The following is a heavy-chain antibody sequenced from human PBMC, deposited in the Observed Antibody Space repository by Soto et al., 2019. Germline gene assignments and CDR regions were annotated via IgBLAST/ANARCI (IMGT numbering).Heavy chain of an antibody. CDR2: INPNSGGT. CDR1: GYTFTGYY. V-gene: IGHV1-2*04. D-gene: IGHD1-26*01. J-gene: IGHJ6*02. CDR3: ARDRLVGATTYYYYGMDV. Sequence: VKVSCKASGYTFTGYYMHWVRQAPGQGLEWMGWINPNSGGTNYAQKFQGWVTMTRDTSISTAYMELSRLRSDDTAVYYCARDRLVGATTYYYYGMDVWGQGTTVTVSS.